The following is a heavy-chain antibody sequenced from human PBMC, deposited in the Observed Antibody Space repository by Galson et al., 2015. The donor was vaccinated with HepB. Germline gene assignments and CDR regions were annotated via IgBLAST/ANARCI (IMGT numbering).Heavy chain of an antibody. V-gene: IGHV3-43*01. CDR2: ISWDGGST. J-gene: IGHJ4*02. CDR1: GFTFDDYT. CDR3: AKDISSSSWFGGLAG. Sequence: SLRLSCAASGFTFDDYTMHWVRQAPGKGLEWVSLISWDGGSTYYADSVKGRFTISRDNSKNSLYLQMNSLRTEDTALYYCAKDISSSSWFGGLAGWGQGTLVTVSS. D-gene: IGHD6-13*01.